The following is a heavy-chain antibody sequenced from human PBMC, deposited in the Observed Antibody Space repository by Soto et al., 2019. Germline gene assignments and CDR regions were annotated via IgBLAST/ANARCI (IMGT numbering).Heavy chain of an antibody. J-gene: IGHJ5*02. Sequence: GESLKISCKGSGYTFTRYWITWVRQMPGRGLEWMGRIDPSDSYTTYSPSFQGHVTISADKSISTAHLQWSSLKASDSAIYYCARHGVPVTGTDWFDRWGQGTLVTVSS. CDR1: GYTFTRYW. D-gene: IGHD6-19*01. CDR2: IDPSDSYT. V-gene: IGHV5-10-1*01. CDR3: ARHGVPVTGTDWFDR.